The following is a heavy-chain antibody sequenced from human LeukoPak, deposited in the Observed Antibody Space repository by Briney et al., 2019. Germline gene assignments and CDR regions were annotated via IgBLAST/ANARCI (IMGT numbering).Heavy chain of an antibody. D-gene: IGHD1-26*01. J-gene: IGHJ4*02. CDR1: GGSISSSSYY. CDR2: IYYSGST. CDR3: ARVIVGATNYFDY. V-gene: IGHV4-39*07. Sequence: KPSETLSLTCTVSGGSISSSSYYWGWIRQPPGKGLGWIGSIYYSGSTNYNPSLKSRVTISVDTSKNQFSLKLSSVTAADTAVYYCARVIVGATNYFDYWGQGTLVTVSS.